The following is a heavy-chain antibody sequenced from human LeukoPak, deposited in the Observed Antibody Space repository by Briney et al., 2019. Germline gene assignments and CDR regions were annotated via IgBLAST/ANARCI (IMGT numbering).Heavy chain of an antibody. Sequence: PGGSPRLSCAASGFTFSSYAMSWVRQAPGKGLEWVSSISSSSSYIYYADSVKGRFTISRDNAKNSVYLQMNSLRAEDTAVYYCARVVTTSEDWGQGTLVTVSS. D-gene: IGHD1-14*01. CDR2: ISSSSSYI. V-gene: IGHV3-21*01. CDR3: ARVVTTSED. CDR1: GFTFSSYA. J-gene: IGHJ4*02.